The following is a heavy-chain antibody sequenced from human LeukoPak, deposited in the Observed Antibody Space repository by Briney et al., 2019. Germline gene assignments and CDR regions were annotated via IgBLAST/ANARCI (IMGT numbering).Heavy chain of an antibody. CDR3: ARGWFTSSDY. CDR1: GYTFTSYY. CDR2: INPSGGST. D-gene: IGHD2-2*01. V-gene: IGHV1-46*01. J-gene: IGHJ4*02. Sequence: GASVKVSCKASGYTFTSYYMHWVRQAPGQGLEWMGIINPSGGSTSYAQRLQGRVTMTTDTSTTTAYMELRSLGSDDTAVYYCARGWFTSSDYWGQGTLVTVSS.